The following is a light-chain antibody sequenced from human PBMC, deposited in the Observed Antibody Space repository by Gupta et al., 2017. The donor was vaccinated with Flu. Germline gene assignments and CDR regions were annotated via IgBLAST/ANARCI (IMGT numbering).Light chain of an antibody. CDR1: QSVLYSSTNQNY. CDR3: QQYDSSPPT. J-gene: IGKJ1*01. CDR2: WAS. Sequence: DIVMTQSPDSLAVSLGERATINCKSSQSVLYSSTNQNYLSWYQQKPRQPPKLLIYWASTRESGVPDRFSGSGSGTDFTLTISSLQAEDVAVYYCQQYDSSPPTFGQGTKVEIK. V-gene: IGKV4-1*01.